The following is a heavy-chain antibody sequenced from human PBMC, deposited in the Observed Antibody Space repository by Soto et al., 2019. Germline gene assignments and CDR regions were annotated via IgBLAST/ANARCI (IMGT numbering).Heavy chain of an antibody. CDR3: AKGPQGECVFYLYGMDV. CDR1: GFLFSSYA. D-gene: IGHD2-21*01. V-gene: IGHV3-23*01. CDR2: ITGSGDDT. J-gene: IGHJ6*02. Sequence: GGSLRLSCAGSGFLFSSYAMSWVLQTPGRGLQWVSAITGSGDDTHYADSVKGRFTVSRDNSKNTLFLQMNSLRVEDTAVYYCAKGPQGECVFYLYGMDVWGPGXTLTVYS.